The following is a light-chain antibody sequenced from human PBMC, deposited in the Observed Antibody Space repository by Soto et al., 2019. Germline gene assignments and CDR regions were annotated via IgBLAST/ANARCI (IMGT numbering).Light chain of an antibody. CDR3: SSYAGSSTSYVV. Sequence: QSALTQPASVSGSPGQSITISCTGTTSDVGSYNLVSWYQQHPGKAPKLMIYEGSKRPSGVSNRFSGSKSGNTASLTISGLQAEDDADYYCSSYAGSSTSYVVFGGGTKLTVL. CDR2: EGS. V-gene: IGLV2-23*01. CDR1: TSDVGSYNL. J-gene: IGLJ2*01.